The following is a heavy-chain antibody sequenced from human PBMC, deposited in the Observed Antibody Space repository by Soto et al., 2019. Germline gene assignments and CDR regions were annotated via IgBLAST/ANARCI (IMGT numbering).Heavy chain of an antibody. CDR2: ISAYNGNT. J-gene: IGHJ5*02. V-gene: IGHV1-18*01. D-gene: IGHD3-10*01. Sequence: ASVKVSCKASGYTFTSYGISWVRQAPGQGLEWMGWISAYNGNTNYAQKLQVRVTMTIDTSTSTAYMELRSLRSDDTAVYYCARAPHDYGSGSYFWFDPWGQGTLVTVSS. CDR1: GYTFTSYG. CDR3: ARAPHDYGSGSYFWFDP.